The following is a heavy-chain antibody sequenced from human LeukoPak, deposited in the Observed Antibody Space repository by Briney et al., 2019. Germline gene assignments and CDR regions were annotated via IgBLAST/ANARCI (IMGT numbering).Heavy chain of an antibody. CDR2: INPNSGDT. J-gene: IGHJ4*02. Sequence: ASVKVSCKASGYTFSDYYMHWVRQAPGQGLEWMGWINPNSGDTNYVQKFQGRVTMTRDTSISTAYLDLSRLRSDDAAVYYCARVNNFNPFDYWGQGTLVTVSS. CDR3: ARVNNFNPFDY. V-gene: IGHV1-2*02. CDR1: GYTFSDYY. D-gene: IGHD1-1*01.